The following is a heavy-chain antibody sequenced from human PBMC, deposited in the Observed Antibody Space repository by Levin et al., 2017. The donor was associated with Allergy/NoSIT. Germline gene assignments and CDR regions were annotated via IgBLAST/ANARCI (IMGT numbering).Heavy chain of an antibody. Sequence: GESLKISCKGSGYSFTSYWIGWVRQMPGKGLEWMGIIYPGDSDTRYSPSFQGQVTISADKSISTAYLQWSSLKASDTAMYYCARGRSVDTAMGPHYVGMDVWGQGTTVTVSS. J-gene: IGHJ6*02. D-gene: IGHD5-18*01. CDR2: IYPGDSDT. CDR1: GYSFTSYW. CDR3: ARGRSVDTAMGPHYVGMDV. V-gene: IGHV5-51*01.